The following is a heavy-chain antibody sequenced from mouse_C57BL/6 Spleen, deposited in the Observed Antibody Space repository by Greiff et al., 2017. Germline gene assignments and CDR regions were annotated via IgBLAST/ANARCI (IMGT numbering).Heavy chain of an antibody. V-gene: IGHV1-82*01. Sequence: QVQLQQSGPELVKPGASVKISCKASGYAFSSSWMNWVKQRPGKGLEWIGRIYPGDGDTNYNGKFKGKATLTADKSSSTAYMQLSSLTSEDCAVYFCARESDGYFDYWGQGTTLTVSS. D-gene: IGHD2-3*01. J-gene: IGHJ2*01. CDR3: ARESDGYFDY. CDR2: IYPGDGDT. CDR1: GYAFSSSW.